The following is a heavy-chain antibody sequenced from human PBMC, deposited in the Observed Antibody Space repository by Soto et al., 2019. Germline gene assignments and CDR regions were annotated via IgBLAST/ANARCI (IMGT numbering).Heavy chain of an antibody. D-gene: IGHD3-22*01. V-gene: IGHV3-23*01. CDR2: ISGSGGST. Sequence: PGGSLRLSCAASGFTFSSYAMSWVRQAPGKGLEWVSAISGSGGSTYYADSVKGRFTISRDNSKNTLYLQMNSLRAEDTAVYYCAKTLSARYYDGSGYYSFDYWGQGTLVTVSS. CDR3: AKTLSARYYDGSGYYSFDY. J-gene: IGHJ4*02. CDR1: GFTFSSYA.